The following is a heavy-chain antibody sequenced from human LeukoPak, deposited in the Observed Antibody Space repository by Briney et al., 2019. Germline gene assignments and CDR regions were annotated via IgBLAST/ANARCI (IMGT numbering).Heavy chain of an antibody. D-gene: IGHD3-22*01. CDR1: GGSISSGSYY. CDR3: ARGLYYDSSGHDY. Sequence: PSETLSLTCTVSGGSISSGSYYWSWIRQPAGTGLEWIGRIYTSGSTNYNPSLKSRVTISVDTSKNQFSLKLSSVTAADTAVYYCARGLYYDSSGHDYWGQGTLVTVSS. J-gene: IGHJ4*02. V-gene: IGHV4-61*02. CDR2: IYTSGST.